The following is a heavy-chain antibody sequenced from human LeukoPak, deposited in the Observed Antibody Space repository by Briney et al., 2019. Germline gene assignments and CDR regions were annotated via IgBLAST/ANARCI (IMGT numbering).Heavy chain of an antibody. J-gene: IGHJ3*01. CDR2: INHSGST. CDR3: ARGPLARHAFDF. V-gene: IGHV4-34*01. CDR1: GGSLSGYY. D-gene: IGHD3-16*01. Sequence: PSETPSLTCAVSGGSLSGYYWTWIRQPPGKGLEWIGEINHSGSTNYNPSLKSRVTIAVDTSKNQFSLRLSSLTAADTAVYYCARGPLARHAFDFWGQGTMVTVSS.